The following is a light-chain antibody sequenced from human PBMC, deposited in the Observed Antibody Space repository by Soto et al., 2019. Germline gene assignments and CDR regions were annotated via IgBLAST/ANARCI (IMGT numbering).Light chain of an antibody. CDR2: GAS. CDR3: QQYSDWPT. J-gene: IGKJ4*01. CDR1: QSVSSN. Sequence: EIVMTQSPATLSMSPGERATLSCRASQSVSSNLAWYQQKPGQAPRLLIYGASTRATGIPARFSGSGSGTEFTLTISSLQSEDFAVYYCQQYSDWPTFGGGTKVEIK. V-gene: IGKV3-15*01.